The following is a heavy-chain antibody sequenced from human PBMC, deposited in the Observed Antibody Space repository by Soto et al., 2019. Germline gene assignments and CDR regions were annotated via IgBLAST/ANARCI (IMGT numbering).Heavy chain of an antibody. CDR1: GFTFNNYG. D-gene: IGHD3-10*01. CDR3: AKPRGVGFGERYHFDY. CDR2: ISSDGSNR. Sequence: GESLKISCAASGFTFNNYGMHWVRQAPGKGLEWVAGISSDGSNRYYADSVKGRFTISRDNSKNTLYLQMDSLRPEDSAIYYCAKPRGVGFGERYHFDYWGQGTLVTVSS. J-gene: IGHJ4*02. V-gene: IGHV3-30*18.